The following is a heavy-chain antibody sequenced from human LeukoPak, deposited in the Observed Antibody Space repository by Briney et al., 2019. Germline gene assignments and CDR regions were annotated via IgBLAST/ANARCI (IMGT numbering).Heavy chain of an antibody. D-gene: IGHD4-23*01. V-gene: IGHV1-18*01. CDR3: ARRAGGYSHPYDY. CDR2: ISAYNGNT. CDR1: GYTFTSYG. Sequence: ASVKVSCTASGYTFTSYGISWVRQAPGQGLEWMGWISAYNGNTNYAQKLQGRVTMTTDTSTSTAYMDLSRLRSDDTAVYYCARRAGGYSHPYDYWGQGILVTVSS. J-gene: IGHJ4*02.